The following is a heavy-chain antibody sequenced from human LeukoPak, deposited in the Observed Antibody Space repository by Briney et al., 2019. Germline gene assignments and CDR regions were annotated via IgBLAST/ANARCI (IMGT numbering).Heavy chain of an antibody. D-gene: IGHD3-9*01. CDR1: GFTVISNS. Sequence: GGSLRLSCEAPGFTVISNSMTWFRQAPGKGLEWVSVIYSGGSTYYADSVKGRFTISRDNSKNTLYLQMNSLRAEDTAVYYCARDFGLTDWGQGTMVTVSS. CDR3: ARDFGLTD. V-gene: IGHV3-53*01. J-gene: IGHJ3*01. CDR2: IYSGGST.